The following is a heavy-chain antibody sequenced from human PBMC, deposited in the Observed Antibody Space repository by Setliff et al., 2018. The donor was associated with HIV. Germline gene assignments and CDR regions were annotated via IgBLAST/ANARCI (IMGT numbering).Heavy chain of an antibody. CDR2: IYYTGDT. CDR1: GGSINSGEYY. D-gene: IGHD6-13*01. J-gene: IGHJ1*01. CDR3: ARVPTSSWYVTTQRTKEYFHH. V-gene: IGHV4-31*03. Sequence: PSETLSLTCTVSGGSINSGEYYWSWSRQHPGKGLEWIGYIYYTGDTYYNPPLKSRVTILEDTSRNQFSLRLSSVTAAATAIYYCARVPTSSWYVTTQRTKEYFHHWGQGTLVTVSS.